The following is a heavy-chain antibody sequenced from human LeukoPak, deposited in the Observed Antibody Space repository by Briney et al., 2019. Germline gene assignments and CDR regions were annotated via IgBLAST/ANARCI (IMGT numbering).Heavy chain of an antibody. J-gene: IGHJ3*02. Sequence: GRSLRLSCAASGFTLNNYEMNWVRQAPGKGLEWVSYISSSSTIYYADSVKGRFTISRDNAKNSLYLQMNSLRDEDTAVYYCARGVEGSYYYDSSGKGNALDIWGQGTMVTASS. D-gene: IGHD3-22*01. CDR3: ARGVEGSYYYDSSGKGNALDI. CDR2: ISSSSTI. CDR1: GFTLNNYE. V-gene: IGHV3-48*03.